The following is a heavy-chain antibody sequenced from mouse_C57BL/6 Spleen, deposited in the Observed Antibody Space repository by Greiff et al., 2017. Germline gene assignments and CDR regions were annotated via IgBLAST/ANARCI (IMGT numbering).Heavy chain of an antibody. Sequence: EVQVVESGGDLVKPGGSLKLSCAASGFTFSSYGMSWVRQTPDKRLEWVATISSGGSYTYYPDSVKGRFTISRDNAKNTLYLQMSSLKSEDTAMYYCARDYYGSKNFDVWGTGTTVTVSS. CDR3: ARDYYGSKNFDV. CDR2: ISSGGSYT. J-gene: IGHJ1*03. CDR1: GFTFSSYG. D-gene: IGHD1-1*01. V-gene: IGHV5-6*01.